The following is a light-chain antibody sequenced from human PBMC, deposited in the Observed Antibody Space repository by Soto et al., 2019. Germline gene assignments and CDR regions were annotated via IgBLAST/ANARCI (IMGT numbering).Light chain of an antibody. CDR2: KAS. Sequence: DIQMTQSPSTLSASIGDRVTITCRASQSISTSLAWYQQKPGKAPSLLIYKASNLQIGVPSRFSGSGSGTEFTLTISSLQTDDFATYYCQQYHAYSPFTFGLGTKLEI. J-gene: IGKJ2*01. V-gene: IGKV1-5*03. CDR1: QSISTS. CDR3: QQYHAYSPFT.